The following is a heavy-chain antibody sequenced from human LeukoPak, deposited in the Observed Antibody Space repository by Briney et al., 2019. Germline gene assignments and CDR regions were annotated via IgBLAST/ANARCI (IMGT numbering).Heavy chain of an antibody. CDR2: IPYSGST. J-gene: IGHJ6*02. CDR1: GYSISSNNW. Sequence: SETLSLTCAVSGYSISSNNWWGWIRQPPGKGLEWIGYIPYSGSTYYNPSLKSRVTMSVDTSKNQFSLKLSSVAAVDTAVYYCARSYYYGSSHGPFYGMDVWGQGTTVTVSS. V-gene: IGHV4-28*01. CDR3: ARSYYYGSSHGPFYGMDV. D-gene: IGHD3-10*01.